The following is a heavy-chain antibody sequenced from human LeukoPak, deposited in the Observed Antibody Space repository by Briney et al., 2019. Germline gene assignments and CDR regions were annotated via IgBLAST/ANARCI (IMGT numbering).Heavy chain of an antibody. V-gene: IGHV4-59*01. CDR3: ARKNPAYCGGDCYSYAFDI. CDR2: IYYSGST. J-gene: IGHJ3*02. CDR1: GGSISSYY. Sequence: PSETLSLTCTVSGGSISSYYWSWIRQPPGKGLECIGYIYYSGSTNYNPSLKSRVTISVDTSKNQFSLKLSSVTAADTAVYYCARKNPAYCGGDCYSYAFDIWGQGTMVTVSS. D-gene: IGHD2-21*01.